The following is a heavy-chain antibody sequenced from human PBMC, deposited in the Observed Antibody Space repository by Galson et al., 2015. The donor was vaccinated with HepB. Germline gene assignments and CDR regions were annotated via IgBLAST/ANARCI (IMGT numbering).Heavy chain of an antibody. CDR2: IIPILGIA. J-gene: IGHJ6*02. D-gene: IGHD3-10*01. V-gene: IGHV1-69*04. Sequence: SVKVSCKASGGTFSSYAISWVRQAPGQGLEWMGRIIPILGIANYAQKFQGRVTITADKSTSTAYMELSSLRSEDTAVYYCARGKWFGELSHYGMDVWGQGTTVTVSS. CDR1: GGTFSSYA. CDR3: ARGKWFGELSHYGMDV.